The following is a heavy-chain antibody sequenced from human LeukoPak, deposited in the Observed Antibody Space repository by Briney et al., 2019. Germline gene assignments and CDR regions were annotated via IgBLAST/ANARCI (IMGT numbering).Heavy chain of an antibody. D-gene: IGHD3-9*01. CDR1: GGSISSSGYY. CDR3: ARGEETGSDDY. J-gene: IGHJ4*02. CDR2: IYYSGST. V-gene: IGHV4-39*01. Sequence: SETLSLTCTVSGGSISSSGYYWGWIRQPPGKGLEWIGVIYYSGSTYNNPSLKSRVSISVDTSKNQFSLKLSSVTAADTAVYYCARGEETGSDDYWGQGTLITVSS.